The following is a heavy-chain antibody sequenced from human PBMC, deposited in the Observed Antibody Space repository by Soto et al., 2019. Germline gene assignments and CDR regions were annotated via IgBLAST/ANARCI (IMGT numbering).Heavy chain of an antibody. CDR3: ARGYSSGWHGAYYYYGMDV. CDR2: INPNSGGT. J-gene: IGHJ6*02. Sequence: ASVKVSCKGSGYTITGYYMDWVRQAQGQGLEWMGWINPNSGGTNYAQKFQGWVTMTRDTSISTAYMELSRLRSDDTAVYYCARGYSSGWHGAYYYYGMDVWGQGTTVTVSS. CDR1: GYTITGYY. D-gene: IGHD6-19*01. V-gene: IGHV1-2*04.